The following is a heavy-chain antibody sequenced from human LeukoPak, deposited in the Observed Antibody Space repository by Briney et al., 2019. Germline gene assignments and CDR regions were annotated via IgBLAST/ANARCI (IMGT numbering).Heavy chain of an antibody. D-gene: IGHD3-22*01. CDR1: GGTFSSYA. Sequence: GASVKVPCKASGGTFSSYAISWVRQAPGQGLEWMGRIIPIFGTANYAQKFQGRVTITTDESTSTAYMELSSLRSEDTAVYYCAITYYYDSSGYYYSSWGQGTLVTVSS. V-gene: IGHV1-69*05. CDR3: AITYYYDSSGYYYSS. J-gene: IGHJ4*02. CDR2: IIPIFGTA.